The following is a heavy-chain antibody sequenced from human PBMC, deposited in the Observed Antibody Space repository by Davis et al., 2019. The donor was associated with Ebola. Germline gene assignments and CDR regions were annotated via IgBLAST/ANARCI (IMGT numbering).Heavy chain of an antibody. Sequence: SETLSLTCTVSGGSISSGSYYWGWIRQPPGKGLEWIGSIYYSGSTNYNPSLKSRVTISVDTSKNQFSLKLSSVTAADTAVYYCARGPDIVLVPAAILYYYYGMDVWSQGTTVTVSS. CDR3: ARGPDIVLVPAAILYYYYGMDV. J-gene: IGHJ6*02. CDR1: GGSISSGSYY. CDR2: IYYSGST. V-gene: IGHV4-39*07. D-gene: IGHD2-2*01.